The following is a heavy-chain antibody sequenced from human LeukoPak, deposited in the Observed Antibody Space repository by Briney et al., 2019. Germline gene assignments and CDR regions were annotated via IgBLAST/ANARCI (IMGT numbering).Heavy chain of an antibody. CDR3: ARGDDILTGFES. CDR2: MNPNSGNT. CDR1: GYTFTSYD. D-gene: IGHD3-9*01. V-gene: IGHV1-8*02. J-gene: IGHJ4*02. Sequence: GASVKVSCKASGYTFTSYDINWVRQATGQGLEWMGWMNPNSGNTGYAQKFQGRVTMTRNTSISTAYMELSSLRSEDTAVYYCARGDDILTGFESWGQGTLVTVSS.